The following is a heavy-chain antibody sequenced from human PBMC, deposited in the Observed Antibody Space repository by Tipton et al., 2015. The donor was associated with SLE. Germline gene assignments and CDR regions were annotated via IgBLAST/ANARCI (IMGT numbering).Heavy chain of an antibody. J-gene: IGHJ3*01. D-gene: IGHD1-26*01. CDR3: ARESLGVQDAFDV. V-gene: IGHV4-59*11. Sequence: TLSLTCTVSGGSISSHYWSWIRQPPGKGLEWIGYIYYSGSTNYNPSLKSRVTISVDTSKNQFSLKLNSVTAADTAVYYCARESLGVQDAFDVWGQGTMVTVSS. CDR1: GGSISSHY. CDR2: IYYSGST.